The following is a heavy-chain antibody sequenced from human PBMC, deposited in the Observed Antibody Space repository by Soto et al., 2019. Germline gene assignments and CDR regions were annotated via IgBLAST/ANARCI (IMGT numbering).Heavy chain of an antibody. D-gene: IGHD6-19*01. V-gene: IGHV3-48*03. CDR3: AKDLRGIAVAGTEEIGYQYGMDV. Sequence: PGGSLRLSCAASGFTFSTYEMNWVRQAPGKGLEWVSYISSSGSTLYYADSVKGRFTISRDNSKSTLYLQMNSLRGDETAVYYCAKDLRGIAVAGTEEIGYQYGMDVWGQGTTVTVSS. CDR2: ISSSGSTL. J-gene: IGHJ6*02. CDR1: GFTFSTYE.